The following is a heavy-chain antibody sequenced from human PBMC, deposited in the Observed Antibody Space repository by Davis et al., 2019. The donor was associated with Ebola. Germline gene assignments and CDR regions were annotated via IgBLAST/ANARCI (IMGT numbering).Heavy chain of an antibody. J-gene: IGHJ6*02. CDR3: ARAGFREYQYYYYGMDV. CDR2: ISSSSSYI. CDR1: GFTFRSYS. V-gene: IGHV3-21*01. Sequence: LSLTCAASGFTFRSYSMNWVRQAPGKGLEWVSSISSSSSYIYYADSVKGRFTISRDNAKNSLYLQMNNLRAEDTAVYYCARAGFREYQYYYYGMDVWGQGTTVTVSS. D-gene: IGHD3-10*01.